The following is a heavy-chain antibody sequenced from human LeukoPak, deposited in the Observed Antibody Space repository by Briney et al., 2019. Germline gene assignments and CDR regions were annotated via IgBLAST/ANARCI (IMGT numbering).Heavy chain of an antibody. V-gene: IGHV3-74*01. CDR3: ASAYSGYDNFDY. J-gene: IGHJ4*02. Sequence: GGSLRLPCAASGFTFSSYWMHWVRQAPGKGLVWVSRINSDGSSTSYADSVKGRFTISRDNAKNTLYLQMNSLRAEDTAVYYCASAYSGYDNFDYWGQGTLVTVSS. CDR1: GFTFSSYW. CDR2: INSDGSST. D-gene: IGHD5-12*01.